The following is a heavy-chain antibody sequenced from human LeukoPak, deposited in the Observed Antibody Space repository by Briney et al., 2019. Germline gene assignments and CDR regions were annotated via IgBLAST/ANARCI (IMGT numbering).Heavy chain of an antibody. CDR1: GFTFRSYW. CDR3: ARPAVPTGNWFDP. Sequence: PAGGSLRLSCAASGFTFRSYWMHWVRQAPGKGLVWVSRINSDGSSTNYADSVKGRFTISRDNAKNTLYLQMNSLRGEDTAVYYCARPAVPTGNWFDPWGQGTLVTVSS. D-gene: IGHD2-2*01. J-gene: IGHJ5*02. V-gene: IGHV3-74*01. CDR2: INSDGSST.